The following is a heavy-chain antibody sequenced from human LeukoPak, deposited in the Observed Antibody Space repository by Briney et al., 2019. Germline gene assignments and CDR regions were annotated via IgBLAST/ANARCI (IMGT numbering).Heavy chain of an antibody. CDR1: GFTFSSYA. CDR2: ISYDGSNK. J-gene: IGHJ6*03. CDR3: ARGYDFWSGYYIPPPGIYYYYMDV. D-gene: IGHD3-3*01. V-gene: IGHV3-30*04. Sequence: GRSLRLSCAASGFTFSSYAMHWVRQAPGKGLEWVAVISYDGSNKYYADSVKGRFTISRDNAKNSLYLQMNSLRAEDTAVYYCARGYDFWSGYYIPPPGIYYYYMDVWGKGTTVTVSS.